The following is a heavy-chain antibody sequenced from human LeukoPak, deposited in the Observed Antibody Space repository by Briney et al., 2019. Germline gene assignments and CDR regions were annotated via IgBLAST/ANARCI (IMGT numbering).Heavy chain of an antibody. D-gene: IGHD3/OR15-3a*01. J-gene: IGHJ4*02. V-gene: IGHV4-39*07. CDR2: IHYSGST. CDR1: GGSISSSGYY. CDR3: ARQTGSGLFILP. Sequence: PSETLSLTCTVSGGSISSSGYYWGWIRQPPGKGLECIGSIHYSGSTSYNPSLKSRVTISVDTSKKQFSLKLSSVTAADTAVYFCARQTGSGLFILPGGQGTLVTVSS.